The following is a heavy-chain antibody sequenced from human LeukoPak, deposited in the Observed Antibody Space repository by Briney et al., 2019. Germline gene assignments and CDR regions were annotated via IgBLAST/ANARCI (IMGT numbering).Heavy chain of an antibody. J-gene: IGHJ5*02. D-gene: IGHD3-22*01. CDR2: ISWNSGSI. CDR3: AKGRTDYYDSSGFTFDP. Sequence: GRSLRLSCAASGFTFDDYAMHWVRQAPGKGLEWVSGISWNSGSIGYADSVKGRFTISRDNAKNSLYLQMNNLRAEDTALYYCAKGRTDYYDSSGFTFDPWGQGTLVTVSS. CDR1: GFTFDDYA. V-gene: IGHV3-9*01.